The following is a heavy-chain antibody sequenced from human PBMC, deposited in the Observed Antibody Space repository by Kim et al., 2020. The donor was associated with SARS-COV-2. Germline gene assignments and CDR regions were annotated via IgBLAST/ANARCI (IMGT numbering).Heavy chain of an antibody. CDR1: GGSFSGYY. Sequence: SETLSLTCAVYGGSFSGYYWSWIRQPPGKGLEWIGEINHSGSTNYNPSLKSRVTISVDTSKNQFSLKLSSVTAADTAVYYCARGIPAAIYYWGQGTLVTVSS. D-gene: IGHD2-2*01. CDR2: INHSGST. V-gene: IGHV4-34*01. J-gene: IGHJ4*02. CDR3: ARGIPAAIYY.